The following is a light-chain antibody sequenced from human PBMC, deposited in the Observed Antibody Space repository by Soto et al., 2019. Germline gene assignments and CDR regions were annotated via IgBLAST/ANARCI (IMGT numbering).Light chain of an antibody. Sequence: QSVLTQPPSASGSPGQSVTISCTGTSSDVGAYNYVSWYQQHAGKAPKLVIYEVTKRPSGVPDRFSGSRSAITASLTFSGPQAEDEADYYCSSFASSNTWVFGGGTKLTVL. CDR1: SSDVGAYNY. CDR3: SSFASSNTWV. J-gene: IGLJ3*02. V-gene: IGLV2-8*01. CDR2: EVT.